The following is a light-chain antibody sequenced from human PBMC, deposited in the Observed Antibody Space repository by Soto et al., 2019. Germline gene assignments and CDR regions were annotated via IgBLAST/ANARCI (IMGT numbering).Light chain of an antibody. CDR2: GAS. Sequence: EIVLTQSPGTLSLSPGERATLSCRASQSVSSSYLAWYQQKPGQAPRLLIYGASSRATGIPDRFSGSGSGTDFTLTISRREPKVFAVYYCQQYGSPPPTFGKGTKVEIK. CDR3: QQYGSPPPT. V-gene: IGKV3-20*01. CDR1: QSVSSSY. J-gene: IGKJ1*01.